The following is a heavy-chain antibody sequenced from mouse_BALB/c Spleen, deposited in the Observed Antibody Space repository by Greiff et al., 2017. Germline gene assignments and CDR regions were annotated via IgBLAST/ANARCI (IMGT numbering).Heavy chain of an antibody. CDR3: ARGGDRYYFDY. V-gene: IGHV5-17*02. Sequence: DVKLVESGGGLVQPGGSRKLSCAASGFAFSSFGMHWVRQAPEKGLEWVAYISSGSSTIYYADTVKGRFTISRDNPKNTLFLQMTSLRSEDTAMYYCARGGDRYYFDYWGQGTTLTVAS. CDR1: GFAFSSFG. CDR2: ISSGSSTI. J-gene: IGHJ2*01. D-gene: IGHD2-14*01.